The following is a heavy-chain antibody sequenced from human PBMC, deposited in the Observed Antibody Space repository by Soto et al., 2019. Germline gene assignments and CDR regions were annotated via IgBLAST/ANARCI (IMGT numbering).Heavy chain of an antibody. CDR2: INAGNDNT. V-gene: IGHV1-3*05. Sequence: QVQLVQSGAEEKKPGASVKVSCKASGYTFTTYTIHWVRQAPGQRLEWMGWINAGNDNTKYSQKFQGRVTITRDTSASTVYMELRSLRSEDTAVYYCARDRFPVPASATRSSWFDPWGQGTLVTVSS. CDR1: GYTFTTYT. CDR3: ARDRFPVPASATRSSWFDP. J-gene: IGHJ5*02. D-gene: IGHD2-15*01.